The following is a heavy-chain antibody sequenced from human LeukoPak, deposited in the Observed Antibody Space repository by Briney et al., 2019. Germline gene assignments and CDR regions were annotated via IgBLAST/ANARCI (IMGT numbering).Heavy chain of an antibody. D-gene: IGHD4-17*01. J-gene: IGHJ3*02. CDR1: GYTFAGYY. Sequence: GASVKVSCKASGYTFAGYYMHWVGQAPGKGREWMAWINPNSGGTNYAQKFQGSVTMTRDTSIKTAYMELSRLRSDDTAVYYCARDLDMTTVTGAFDIWGQGTMVTVSS. CDR3: ARDLDMTTVTGAFDI. V-gene: IGHV1-2*02. CDR2: INPNSGGT.